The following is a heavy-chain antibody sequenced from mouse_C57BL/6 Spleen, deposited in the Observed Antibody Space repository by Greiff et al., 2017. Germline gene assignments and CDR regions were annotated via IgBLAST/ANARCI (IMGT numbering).Heavy chain of an antibody. Sequence: QVQLQQPGAELVKPGASVKMSCKASGYTFTSYWITWVKQRPGQGLEWIGDIYPGSGSTNYNEKFKSKATLTVDTSSSTAYMQLSSLTSEDSAVYYCARGNGYWGGFDYWGQGTTRTVSS. CDR3: ARGNGYWGGFDY. D-gene: IGHD2-3*01. CDR1: GYTFTSYW. V-gene: IGHV1-55*01. CDR2: IYPGSGST. J-gene: IGHJ2*01.